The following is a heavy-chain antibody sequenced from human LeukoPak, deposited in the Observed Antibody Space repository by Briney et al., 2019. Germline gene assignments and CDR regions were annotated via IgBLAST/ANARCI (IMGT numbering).Heavy chain of an antibody. J-gene: IGHJ3*02. Sequence: ASVKVSCKASGYTFTAYYMHWVRQAPGQGLEWMGWINPNSGGTNYAQKFQGRVTMTRDTSISTAYMELSRLRSDDTAVYYCARDYYDSSGYGAFDIWGQGTMVTVSS. CDR3: ARDYYDSSGYGAFDI. CDR2: INPNSGGT. V-gene: IGHV1-2*02. D-gene: IGHD3-22*01. CDR1: GYTFTAYY.